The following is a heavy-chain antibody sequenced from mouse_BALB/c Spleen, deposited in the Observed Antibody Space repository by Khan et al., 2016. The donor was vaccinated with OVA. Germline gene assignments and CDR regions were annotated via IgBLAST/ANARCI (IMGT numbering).Heavy chain of an antibody. J-gene: IGHJ2*01. Sequence: EVKLMESGGDLVQPGGSRKLSCAASGFTFSSFGMHWVRQAPEKGLEWVAYISGDSNTIYSADTVKGRFTISRDNPKNTLFLQMTSLGSEDTAMYYCARSYFYGYYFDQWGQGTTLTVSS. CDR3: ARSYFYGYYFDQ. CDR1: GFTFSSFG. CDR2: ISGDSNTI. D-gene: IGHD1-1*01. V-gene: IGHV5-17*02.